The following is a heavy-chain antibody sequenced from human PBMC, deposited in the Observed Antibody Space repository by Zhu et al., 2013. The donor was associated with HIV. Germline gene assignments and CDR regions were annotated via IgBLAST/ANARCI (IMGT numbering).Heavy chain of an antibody. CDR3: ARSRFGENSFYYYGMDV. CDR1: GYTFTGYY. D-gene: IGHD3-10*01. CDR2: INPNSGGT. Sequence: QVQLVQSGAEVKKPGASVKVSCKASGYTFTGYYMHWVRQAPGQGLEWMGWINPNSGGTNYAQKFQGRVTMTRDTSISTAYMELSRLRSDDTAVYYCARSRFGENSFYYYGMDVWGQGDHGSPSP. V-gene: IGHV1-2*02. J-gene: IGHJ6*02.